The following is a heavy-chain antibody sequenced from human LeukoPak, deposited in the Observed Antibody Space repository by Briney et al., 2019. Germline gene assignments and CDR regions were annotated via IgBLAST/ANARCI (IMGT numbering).Heavy chain of an antibody. CDR1: GYSFTHYA. CDR2: ISTYNGDT. CDR3: ARDPSNTSGWYIYFDF. D-gene: IGHD6-19*01. J-gene: IGHJ4*02. Sequence: ASVKVSCKTSGYSFTHYAISWVRQAPGQGLEWMGWISTYNGDTKYAQKLRGRFTMTSDTSTRTAYMELRSLTSDGTAVYYCARDPSNTSGWYIYFDFWGQGTLVTVSS. V-gene: IGHV1-18*01.